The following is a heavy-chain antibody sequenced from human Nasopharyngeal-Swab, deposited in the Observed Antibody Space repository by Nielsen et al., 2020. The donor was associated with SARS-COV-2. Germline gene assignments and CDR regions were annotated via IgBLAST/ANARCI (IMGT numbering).Heavy chain of an antibody. CDR1: GFTFSSYR. J-gene: IGHJ6*03. Sequence: GESLKISCAASGFTFSSYRMNWVRQAPGKGMEWVSSISSSSSYIYYADSVKGRFTISRDNAKNSLYLQMNSLRAEDTAVYYCAREWIQYYYYMDVWGKGTTVTVSS. V-gene: IGHV3-21*01. D-gene: IGHD5-18*01. CDR2: ISSSSSYI. CDR3: AREWIQYYYYMDV.